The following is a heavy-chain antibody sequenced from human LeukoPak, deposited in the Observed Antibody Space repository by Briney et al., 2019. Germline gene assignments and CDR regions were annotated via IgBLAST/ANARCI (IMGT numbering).Heavy chain of an antibody. Sequence: PSETLSLTCSVSGYSISSGYFWGWIRQPPGKGPEWIATTHHSGATYYNPSLKSRVTLSIDTSKKQGSLKLPSVTAADTAVYYCTRELWGSTSPDYWGQGTLVTVSS. CDR2: THHSGAT. CDR3: TRELWGSTSPDY. V-gene: IGHV4-38-2*02. CDR1: GYSISSGYF. D-gene: IGHD7-27*01. J-gene: IGHJ4*02.